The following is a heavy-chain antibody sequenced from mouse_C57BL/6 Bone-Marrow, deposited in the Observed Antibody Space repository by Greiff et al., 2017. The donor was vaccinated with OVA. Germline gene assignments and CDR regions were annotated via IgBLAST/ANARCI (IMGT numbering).Heavy chain of an antibody. V-gene: IGHV3-6*01. CDR3: ARDLGGTRLDY. CDR2: ISYDGSN. Sequence: EVHLVESGPGLVKPSQSLSLTCSVTGYSITSGYYWNWIRQFPGNKLEWMGYISYDGSNNYNPSLKNQISITRDTSKNQIFLQLNSVTTEDTATYYCARDLGGTRLDYWGQGTTLTVSS. D-gene: IGHD3-1*01. CDR1: GYSITSGYY. J-gene: IGHJ2*01.